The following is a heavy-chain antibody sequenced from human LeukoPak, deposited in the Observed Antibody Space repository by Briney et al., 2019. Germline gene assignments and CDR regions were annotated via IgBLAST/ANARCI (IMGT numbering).Heavy chain of an antibody. D-gene: IGHD2-21*02. CDR2: TSGSGDRT. V-gene: IGHV3-23*01. CDR1: GFTFRSYA. Sequence: PGGSLRLSCAASGFTFRSYAMSWVRQAPGKGLEWVSATSGSGDRTYYADSVKGLVTISRDNYKNTVYLQMNSLRAEDTALYYCAKDGGDSGIRYFDLWGRGTLVTVSS. CDR3: AKDGGDSGIRYFDL. J-gene: IGHJ2*01.